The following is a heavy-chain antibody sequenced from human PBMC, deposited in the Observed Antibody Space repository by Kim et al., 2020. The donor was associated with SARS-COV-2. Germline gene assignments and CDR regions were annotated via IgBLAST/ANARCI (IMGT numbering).Heavy chain of an antibody. V-gene: IGHV1-58*01. Sequence: NYAQKFQERVTITRDMSTSTAYMELSSLRSEDTAVYYCAAAYYDSSGYSDWGQGTLVTVSS. CDR3: AAAYYDSSGYSD. D-gene: IGHD3-22*01. J-gene: IGHJ4*02.